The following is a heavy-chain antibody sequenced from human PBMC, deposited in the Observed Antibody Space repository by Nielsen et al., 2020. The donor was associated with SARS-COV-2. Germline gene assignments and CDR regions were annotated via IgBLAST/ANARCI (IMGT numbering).Heavy chain of an antibody. CDR3: AREDSYGSDYYYGMDV. D-gene: IGHD5-18*01. Sequence: SETLSLTCTVSGGSISSYYWSWIRQPPGKGLEWIGYIYYSGSTNYNPSLKSRVTISVDTSKNQFSLKLSSVTAADTAVYYCAREDSYGSDYYYGMDVWGQGTTVTVSS. V-gene: IGHV4-59*01. CDR1: GGSISSYY. CDR2: IYYSGST. J-gene: IGHJ6*02.